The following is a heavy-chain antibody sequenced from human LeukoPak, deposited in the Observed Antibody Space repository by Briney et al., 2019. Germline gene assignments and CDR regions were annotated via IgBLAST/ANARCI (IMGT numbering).Heavy chain of an antibody. J-gene: IGHJ3*02. CDR3: ARDGAFDI. CDR2: ISSSGNRT. V-gene: IGHV3-11*01. Sequence: GGSLRLSCAVSGFTFSDYYMNWIRQAPGKGLEWISYISSSGNRTYYADSVKGRFTISRDNSKNTLYLQTNSLRAEDTAVYYCARDGAFDIWGQGTMVTVSS. CDR1: GFTFSDYY.